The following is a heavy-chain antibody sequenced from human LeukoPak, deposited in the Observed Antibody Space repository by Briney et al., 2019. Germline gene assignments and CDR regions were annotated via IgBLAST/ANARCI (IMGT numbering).Heavy chain of an antibody. Sequence: GASVKVSCKTSGYTFTDYYIHWVRQAPGQGLEWMGWISTYNGHTTYAHQFQDRISMTRDTSTSTAFLELRSLRSDDTAVYYCTRGFGDLLYHYWGQGTLVTVSS. CDR3: TRGFGDLLYHY. J-gene: IGHJ4*02. V-gene: IGHV1-18*04. CDR2: ISTYNGHT. CDR1: GYTFTDYY. D-gene: IGHD3-10*01.